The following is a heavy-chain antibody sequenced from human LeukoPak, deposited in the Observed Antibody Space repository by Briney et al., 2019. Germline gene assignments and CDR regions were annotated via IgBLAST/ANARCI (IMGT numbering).Heavy chain of an antibody. V-gene: IGHV3-30*02. CDR3: ASEPDI. CDR1: GFTFSKYG. Sequence: GGSLRLSYVTTGFTFSKYGMHWVRQAPGKGLEWVAFIRYDGSNKYYADSVKGRFTISRDNSKNTLYLQMNSLRAEDTAVYYCASEPDIWGQGTMVTVSS. CDR2: IRYDGSNK. D-gene: IGHD1-14*01. J-gene: IGHJ3*02.